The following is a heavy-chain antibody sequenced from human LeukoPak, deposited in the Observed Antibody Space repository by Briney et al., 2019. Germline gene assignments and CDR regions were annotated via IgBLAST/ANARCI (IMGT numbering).Heavy chain of an antibody. Sequence: GESLKISCKGSGYSFKTYWIGWVRQMPGKGLEWMGIIYPSDSDTRYSPSFQGQVTISADQSISTAYLQWSSLKASDTAIYYCARLFYYGSRAFDIWGQGTMVTVSS. V-gene: IGHV5-51*01. D-gene: IGHD3-10*01. CDR3: ARLFYYGSRAFDI. CDR2: IYPSDSDT. J-gene: IGHJ3*02. CDR1: GYSFKTYW.